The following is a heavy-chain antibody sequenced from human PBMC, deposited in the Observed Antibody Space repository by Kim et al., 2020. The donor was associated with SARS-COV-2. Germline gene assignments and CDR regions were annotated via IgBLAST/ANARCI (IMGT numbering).Heavy chain of an antibody. Sequence: GGSLRLSCAASGFTFDDYAMHWVRQAPGKGLEGVSLISGDGTSTNYSDSVKGRFTISRDNSKNSLYLQMNSLRTEDTALYYCAKDPLFDYWGQGTLVTVSS. J-gene: IGHJ4*02. CDR3: AKDPLFDY. CDR2: ISGDGTST. CDR1: GFTFDDYA. V-gene: IGHV3-43*02.